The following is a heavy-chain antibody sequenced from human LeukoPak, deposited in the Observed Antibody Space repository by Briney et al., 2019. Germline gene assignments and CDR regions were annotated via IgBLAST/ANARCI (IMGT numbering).Heavy chain of an antibody. Sequence: GGSLRLSCAASGFTFSSYAMSWVRQAPGKGLEWVSAISGSGGSSYYADSVKGRFTIPRDNSKNTLYLQMNSLGAEDTAVYYCAKYGVVQYDSSGYYSPRRAFDIWGQGTMVTVSS. CDR1: GFTFSSYA. V-gene: IGHV3-23*01. CDR3: AKYGVVQYDSSGYYSPRRAFDI. CDR2: ISGSGGSS. D-gene: IGHD3-22*01. J-gene: IGHJ3*02.